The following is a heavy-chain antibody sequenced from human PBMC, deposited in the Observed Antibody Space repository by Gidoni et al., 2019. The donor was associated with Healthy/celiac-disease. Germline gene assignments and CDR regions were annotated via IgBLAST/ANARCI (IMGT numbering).Heavy chain of an antibody. V-gene: IGHV3-23*04. CDR1: GFTFSSYA. CDR3: AKDLRYGDYYFDY. CDR2: IGCSGGST. D-gene: IGHD4-17*01. J-gene: IGHJ4*02. Sequence: EVQLVESGGGLVQPGGSLRLSCAASGFTFSSYAMSWVRQAPGKGLEWVSAIGCSGGSTSYSDSVKGRFTISRDNSKNTLYLQMNSLRAEDTAVDYCAKDLRYGDYYFDYWGQGTLVTVSS.